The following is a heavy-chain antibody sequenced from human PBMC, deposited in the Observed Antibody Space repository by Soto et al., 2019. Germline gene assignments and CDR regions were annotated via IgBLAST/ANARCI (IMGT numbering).Heavy chain of an antibody. V-gene: IGHV3-30-3*01. CDR2: ISYDGSNK. J-gene: IGHJ4*02. Sequence: PGGSLRLSCAASGFTFSSYAMHWVRQAPGKGLEWVAVISYDGSNKYYADSVKGRFTISRDNSKNTLYLQMNSLRAEDTAVYYCARDGAVAGPPRTYFDYWGQGTLVTVS. D-gene: IGHD6-19*01. CDR1: GFTFSSYA. CDR3: ARDGAVAGPPRTYFDY.